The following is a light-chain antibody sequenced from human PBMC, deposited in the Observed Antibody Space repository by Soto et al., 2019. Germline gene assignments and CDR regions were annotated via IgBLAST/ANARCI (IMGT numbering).Light chain of an antibody. V-gene: IGKV1-5*03. CDR2: KAS. Sequence: DYQVNQSPSTLSASVGDRVTITCRASQNIYTWLAWYQQKPGIAPKLLIHKASTLKSGVPSRFSGSGSGTEFTLTISSLQPDDFATYYCQHYNSYSEAFGQGTMVDIK. CDR1: QNIYTW. J-gene: IGKJ1*01. CDR3: QHYNSYSEA.